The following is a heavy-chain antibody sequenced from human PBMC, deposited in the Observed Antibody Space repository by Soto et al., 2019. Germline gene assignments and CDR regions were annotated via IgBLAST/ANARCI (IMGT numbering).Heavy chain of an antibody. J-gene: IGHJ4*02. CDR3: VRDLPHVVY. CDR1: GYTFSSYH. CDR2: ISAYNGNT. V-gene: IGHV1-18*01. Sequence: QIQLVQSGAEVKKPGASVKVSCKASGYTFSSYHITWVRQAPGQGLEWMGWISAYNGNTNYEPNLQGRVTMTTDPSTSTAYMALRIMRSYVTAVKYCVRDLPHVVYGGLGSRVIVSS.